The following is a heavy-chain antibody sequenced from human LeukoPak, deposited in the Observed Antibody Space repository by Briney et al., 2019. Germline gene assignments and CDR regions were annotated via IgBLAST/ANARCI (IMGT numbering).Heavy chain of an antibody. D-gene: IGHD3-9*01. Sequence: SETLSLTCTVSGGSISSGSYYWSWIRQPAGKGLEWIGRIYTSGSTNYNPSLKSRVTISVDTSKNQFSLKLSSVTAADTAVYYCARAPGDILTGSDAFDIWGQGTMVTVSS. J-gene: IGHJ3*02. CDR3: ARAPGDILTGSDAFDI. CDR1: GGSISSGSYY. V-gene: IGHV4-61*02. CDR2: IYTSGST.